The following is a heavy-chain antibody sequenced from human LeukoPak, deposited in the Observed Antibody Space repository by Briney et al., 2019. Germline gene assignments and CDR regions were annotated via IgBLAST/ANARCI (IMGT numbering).Heavy chain of an antibody. Sequence: SETLSLTCAVSGYSISSGYYWGWIRQPPGKGLEWIGSIYHSGSTYYNPSLKSRVTISVDTSKNQFSLKLSSVTAADTAVYYCARQGSTWWDPFDFWGQGTLVTVSS. J-gene: IGHJ4*02. V-gene: IGHV4-38-2*01. D-gene: IGHD1-26*01. CDR2: IYHSGST. CDR1: GYSISSGYY. CDR3: ARQGSTWWDPFDF.